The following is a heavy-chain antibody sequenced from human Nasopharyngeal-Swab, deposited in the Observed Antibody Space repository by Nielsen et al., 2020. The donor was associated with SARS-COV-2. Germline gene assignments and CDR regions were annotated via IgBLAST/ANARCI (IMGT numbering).Heavy chain of an antibody. CDR2: INHSGST. CDR1: GGSFSTYY. J-gene: IGHJ6*03. CDR3: ARGARSPSGSFDFWTARYYYYYYMDV. Sequence: SETLSLTCAVYGGSFSTYYWGWIRQPPGKGLEWIAEINHSGSTNYNPSLKSRLTISVDTSKSQFSLRLTSVTAADTAVYYCARGARSPSGSFDFWTARYYYYYYMDVWGKGTSVTVSS. V-gene: IGHV4-34*01. D-gene: IGHD3/OR15-3a*01.